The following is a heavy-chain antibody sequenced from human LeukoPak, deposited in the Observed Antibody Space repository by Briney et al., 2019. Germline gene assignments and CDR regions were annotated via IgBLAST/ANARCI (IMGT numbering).Heavy chain of an antibody. CDR3: ARDLASASSSSSGDY. D-gene: IGHD6-6*01. V-gene: IGHV3-33*08. J-gene: IGHJ4*02. CDR2: IWYDGSNE. Sequence: GGSLRLSCAASGFTFSSYAMHWVRQAPGKGLDWVAVIWYDGSNEYYADSVKGRFTISRDNSKNTLYLQMNSLRAEDTAVYYCARDLASASSSSSGDYWGQGTLVTVSS. CDR1: GFTFSSYA.